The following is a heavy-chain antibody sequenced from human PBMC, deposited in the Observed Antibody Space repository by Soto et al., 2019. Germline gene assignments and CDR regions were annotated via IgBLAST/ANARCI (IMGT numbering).Heavy chain of an antibody. Sequence: PSETLSLTCAVSGGSISSGGYSWSWIRQPPGKGLEWIGYIYHSGSTYYNPSLKSRVTISVDRPKNQFSLKLSSVTAADTAVYYCARDYGSGSYYWFDPWGQGTLVTVSS. CDR3: ARDYGSGSYYWFDP. D-gene: IGHD3-10*01. CDR2: IYHSGST. CDR1: GGSISSGGYS. V-gene: IGHV4-30-2*01. J-gene: IGHJ5*02.